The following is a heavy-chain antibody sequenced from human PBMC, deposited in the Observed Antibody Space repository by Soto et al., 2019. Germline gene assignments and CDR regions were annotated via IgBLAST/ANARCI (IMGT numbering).Heavy chain of an antibody. Sequence: QVTLKESGPVLLRPTETLTLTCTVSGFSLSDSRLGVGWIRQPPGKALEWVAHIFSGDDRCYTPSLRSRLTISQDPAISQVVLTLTSVDPADTATYYCVRIDVTRGWLYYFEHWGRGTPVTVSP. CDR1: GFSLSDSRLG. D-gene: IGHD3-10*01. J-gene: IGHJ4*02. V-gene: IGHV2-26*01. CDR2: IFSGDDR. CDR3: VRIDVTRGWLYYFEH.